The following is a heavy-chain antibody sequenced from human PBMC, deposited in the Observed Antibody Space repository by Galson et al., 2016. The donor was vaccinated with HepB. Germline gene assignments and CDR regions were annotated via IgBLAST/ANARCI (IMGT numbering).Heavy chain of an antibody. CDR3: AKGPRGDYFDL. V-gene: IGHV3-23*01. CDR2: IGGSGDNT. Sequence: SLRLSCAVSGLTFSHYSMTWVRQAPGKGLEWVALIGGSGDNTQYAASVKGRFTISRDNSKNTVYLQMSSLRDDDTAVYFCAKGPRGDYFDLWGQGTLVTVSS. D-gene: IGHD2-21*01. J-gene: IGHJ4*02. CDR1: GLTFSHYS.